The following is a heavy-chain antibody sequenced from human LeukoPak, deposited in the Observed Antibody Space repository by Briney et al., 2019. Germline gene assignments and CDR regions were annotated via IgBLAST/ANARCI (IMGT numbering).Heavy chain of an antibody. D-gene: IGHD3-22*01. CDR2: INPNNGGT. J-gene: IGHJ5*02. V-gene: IGHV1-2*02. Sequence: GASVTVSCKASGYTFIDYYMHWVRRAPGQGLEWMGWINPNNGGTKYAQRLQGRVTMTRDTSISTAYMELSRLTPDDTAVYYCAKGVLAGYDSSGYPFYNWFDPWGQGTLVTVSS. CDR3: AKGVLAGYDSSGYPFYNWFDP. CDR1: GYTFIDYY.